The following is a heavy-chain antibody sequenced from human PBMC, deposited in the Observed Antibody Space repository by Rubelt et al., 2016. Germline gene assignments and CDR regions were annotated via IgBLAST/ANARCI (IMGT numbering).Heavy chain of an antibody. CDR1: GFTFSSYS. CDR3: AKEEPSTGVIY. CDR2: IRSDGSNK. J-gene: IGHJ4*02. D-gene: IGHD1-1*01. V-gene: IGHV3-30*02. Sequence: VQLVESGGGLVQPGGSLRLSCAASGFTFSSYSMNWVRQAPGKGLEWVSFIRSDGSNKFYADSVKGRFTISRDNSKNTLYLQMNSLRAEDTAVYYWAKEEPSTGVIYWGQGTLVTVSS.